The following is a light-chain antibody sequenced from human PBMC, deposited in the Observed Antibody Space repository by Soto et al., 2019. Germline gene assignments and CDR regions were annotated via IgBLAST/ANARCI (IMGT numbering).Light chain of an antibody. V-gene: IGLV1-40*01. J-gene: IGLJ1*01. CDR1: SSNIGAGYD. CDR3: QSYDSSLVKV. Sequence: QSVLTQPPSVSGAPGQRVTISCTGSSSNIGAGYDVHWYQQLPGTAPKLLIYGNSNRPSGVPDRFSGSKSGTSASLAITGLQAEDEADYYCQSYDSSLVKVFGTGTMVTVL. CDR2: GNS.